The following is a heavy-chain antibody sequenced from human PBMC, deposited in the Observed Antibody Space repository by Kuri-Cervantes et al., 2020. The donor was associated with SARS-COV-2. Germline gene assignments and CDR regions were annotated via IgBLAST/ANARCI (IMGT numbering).Heavy chain of an antibody. V-gene: IGHV3-33*08. D-gene: IGHD5-12*01. CDR3: TRDRRRYSGDTSHFYMDV. CDR1: GFMFSRYG. CDR2: IWYDGENE. Sequence: GESLKISCEASGFMFSRYGMHWVRQAPGKGLEWVAVIWYDGENEYYAGSVKGRFTISRDNSKNTVSLHMNSLRAEDTAMYYCTRDRRRYSGDTSHFYMDVWGTGTTVTVSS. J-gene: IGHJ6*03.